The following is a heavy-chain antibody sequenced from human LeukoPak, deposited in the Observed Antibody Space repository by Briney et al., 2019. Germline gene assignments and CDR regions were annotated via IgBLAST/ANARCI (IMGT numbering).Heavy chain of an antibody. CDR1: GFSLSTSAMR. CDR2: SEWDDDK. D-gene: IGHD5-18*01. J-gene: IGHJ4*02. Sequence: SGPALVQPTRTLTLTCTFSGFSLSTSAMRVSWIRQPPERALEWLALSEWDDDKFYSTSLKTRLTISKDTSKNQVVLTMTNMDPVDTATYYCARISPGYSYGYYYFDYWGQGTLVTVSS. CDR3: ARISPGYSYGYYYFDY. V-gene: IGHV2-70*04.